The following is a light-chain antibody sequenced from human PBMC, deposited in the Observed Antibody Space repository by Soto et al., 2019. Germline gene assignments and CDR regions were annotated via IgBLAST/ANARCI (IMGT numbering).Light chain of an antibody. Sequence: DIQMTQSPSSLSASVGDRVTITCRASQGISNDLAWYQQKPGKVPKLLIYAASTLQSGVPSRFSGSGSGTDFTLTISSLQPEDVAAYYCQKYNSAPRGLTCGGGTKVEIK. J-gene: IGKJ4*01. CDR2: AAS. CDR1: QGISND. V-gene: IGKV1-27*01. CDR3: QKYNSAPRGLT.